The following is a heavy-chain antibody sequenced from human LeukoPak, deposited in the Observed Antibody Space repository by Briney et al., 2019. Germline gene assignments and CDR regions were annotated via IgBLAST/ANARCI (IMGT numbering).Heavy chain of an antibody. CDR3: ARDSRDSSSPFSAFDI. V-gene: IGHV3-30*04. CDR1: GFTLSSYA. Sequence: GGSLRLSCAASGFTLSSYAMHWVRQAPGKGLEWVAVISYDGSNKYYADSVKGRFTISRDNSKNTLYLQMNSLRAEDTAVYYCARDSRDSSSPFSAFDIWGQGTMVTVSS. D-gene: IGHD6-6*01. CDR2: ISYDGSNK. J-gene: IGHJ3*02.